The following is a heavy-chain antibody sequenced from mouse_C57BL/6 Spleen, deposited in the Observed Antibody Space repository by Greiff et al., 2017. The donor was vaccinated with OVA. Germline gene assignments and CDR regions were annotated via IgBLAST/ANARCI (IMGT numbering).Heavy chain of an antibody. V-gene: IGHV5-4*01. CDR1: GFTFSSYA. D-gene: IGHD3-1*01. CDR3: ARDRDYFDY. Sequence: EVKLMESGGGLVKPGGSLKLSCAASGFTFSSYAMSWVRQTPEKRLEWVATISDGGSYTYYPDNVKGRVTISRDNAKNNLYLQMSHLKSEDTAMYYCARDRDYFDYWGQGTTLTVSS. CDR2: ISDGGSYT. J-gene: IGHJ2*01.